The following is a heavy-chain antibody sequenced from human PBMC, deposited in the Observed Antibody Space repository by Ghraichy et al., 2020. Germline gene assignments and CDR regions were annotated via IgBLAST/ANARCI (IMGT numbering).Heavy chain of an antibody. CDR1: GYTFTGYY. CDR3: TRVRGGNPIDYFFDY. D-gene: IGHD4-23*01. Sequence: ASVKVSCKASGYTFTGYYMHWVRQAPGQGLEWMGRINPNSGGTNYAQKFQGRVTMTRDTSISTAYMELSRLRSDDTAVYYCTRVRGGNPIDYFFDYWGQGTLVTVSS. J-gene: IGHJ4*02. CDR2: INPNSGGT. V-gene: IGHV1-2*06.